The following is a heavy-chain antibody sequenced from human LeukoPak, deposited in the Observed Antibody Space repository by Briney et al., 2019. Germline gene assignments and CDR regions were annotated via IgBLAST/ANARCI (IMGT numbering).Heavy chain of an antibody. CDR2: ISYDGSNK. CDR1: GFTFSNYA. Sequence: GRSLRLSCAASGFTFSNYAMHWVPQAPGKGLEWVAVISYDGSNKYYADSVKGRFTISRDNSRNTLYLQMNSLRAEDTAVYYCARDLYDSSESAFDIWGQGTMVTVSS. J-gene: IGHJ3*02. V-gene: IGHV3-30-3*01. CDR3: ARDLYDSSESAFDI. D-gene: IGHD3-22*01.